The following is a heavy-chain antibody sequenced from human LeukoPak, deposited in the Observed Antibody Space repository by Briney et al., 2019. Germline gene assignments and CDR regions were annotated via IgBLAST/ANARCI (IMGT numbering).Heavy chain of an antibody. CDR1: GYTFTGYY. Sequence: ASVKVSCKASGYTFTGYYMHWVRQAPGQGLEWMGWINPNSGGTNYAQKFQGRVTMTRDTSISTAYMELSRLRSDDTAVYYCARMSPAGKTGGFQHWGQGTLVTVSS. V-gene: IGHV1-2*02. CDR2: INPNSGGT. J-gene: IGHJ1*01. CDR3: ARMSPAGKTGGFQH. D-gene: IGHD6-19*01.